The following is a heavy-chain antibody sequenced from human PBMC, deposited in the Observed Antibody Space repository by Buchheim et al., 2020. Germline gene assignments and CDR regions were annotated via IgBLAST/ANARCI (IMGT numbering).Heavy chain of an antibody. CDR1: GGSISSGSYY. D-gene: IGHD1-1*01. CDR2: IYTSGST. J-gene: IGHJ5*02. V-gene: IGHV4-61*02. Sequence: QVQLQESGPGLVKPSQTLSLTCTVSGGSISSGSYYWSWIRQPAGKGLEWIGRIYTSGSTNYNPSLKSRVTISVDTSKNQFSLKLSSVTAADTAVYYCARDGTGPQIWYWFDPWGQGTL. CDR3: ARDGTGPQIWYWFDP.